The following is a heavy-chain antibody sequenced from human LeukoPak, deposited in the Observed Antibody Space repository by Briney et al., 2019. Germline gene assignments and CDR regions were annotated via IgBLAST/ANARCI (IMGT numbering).Heavy chain of an antibody. Sequence: SVKDSLQGSGGTLSNHAIRWVGQAPGKGLEGVGGIIPIFGTANYAQKFQGRVTITTDESTSTAYMELSSLRSEDTAVYYCASGSSSSRGDYWGQGTLVTVSS. J-gene: IGHJ4*02. CDR2: IIPIFGTA. CDR1: GGTLSNHA. D-gene: IGHD6-13*01. CDR3: ASGSSSSRGDY. V-gene: IGHV1-69*05.